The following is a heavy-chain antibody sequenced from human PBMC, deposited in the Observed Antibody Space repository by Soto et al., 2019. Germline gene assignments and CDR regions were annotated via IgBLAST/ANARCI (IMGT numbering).Heavy chain of an antibody. Sequence: SETLSLTCTVSGGSISSGDYYWSWIRQPPGKGLEWIGYIYYSGSTYYNPSLKSRVTISVDTSKNQFSLKLRSVTAADTAVYYCARGYYDYVWGSYRYLDYWGQGTLVTVSS. CDR2: IYYSGST. D-gene: IGHD3-16*02. CDR1: GGSISSGDYY. CDR3: ARGYYDYVWGSYRYLDY. J-gene: IGHJ4*02. V-gene: IGHV4-30-4*01.